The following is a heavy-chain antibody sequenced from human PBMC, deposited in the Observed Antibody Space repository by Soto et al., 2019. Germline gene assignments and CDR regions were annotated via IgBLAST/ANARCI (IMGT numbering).Heavy chain of an antibody. CDR1: GGTFSSYA. CDR2: IIPIFGTA. D-gene: IGHD1-26*01. V-gene: IGHV1-69*01. J-gene: IGHJ5*02. Sequence: QVQLVQSGAAVKKPGSSVKVSCKASGGTFSSYASSWVRQAPGQGREWMGGIIPIFGTANYAQKFQGRVTITADESTSTAYMELSSLRSEDSAVYYCARAPCGGAFDPWGQGTLVTVSS. CDR3: ARAPCGGAFDP.